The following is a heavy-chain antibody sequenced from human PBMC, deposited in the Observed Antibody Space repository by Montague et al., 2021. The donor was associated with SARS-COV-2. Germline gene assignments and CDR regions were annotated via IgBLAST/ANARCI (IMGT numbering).Heavy chain of an antibody. CDR1: GGSISTYS. V-gene: IGHV4-59*13. CDR3: ARGTRYYYDFTYYFDL. Sequence: SETQSLTCTVSGGSISTYSWSWIRQPPGKGLEWIGYVYYSGSINYNPSLKSRVTLSIDTSKNQFSLKLSSVTAADTAVYFCARGTRYYYDFTYYFDLWGRGTLVTVSS. D-gene: IGHD3-22*01. CDR2: VYYSGSI. J-gene: IGHJ2*01.